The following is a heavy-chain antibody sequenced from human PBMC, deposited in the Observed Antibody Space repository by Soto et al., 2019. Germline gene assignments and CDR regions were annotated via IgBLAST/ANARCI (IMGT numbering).Heavy chain of an antibody. V-gene: IGHV3-30*18. J-gene: IGHJ4*02. D-gene: IGHD3-3*01. CDR3: AKGDSDFWASFDY. CDR2: ISYDESKK. CDR1: GFTFSSYG. Sequence: LRLSCAASGFTFSSYGIHWVRQAPGKGLEWVAAISYDESKKHYADSVKGRFTISRDNSKNTLFLQMNSLRAEDTAVYYCAKGDSDFWASFDYWGQGTLVTVSS.